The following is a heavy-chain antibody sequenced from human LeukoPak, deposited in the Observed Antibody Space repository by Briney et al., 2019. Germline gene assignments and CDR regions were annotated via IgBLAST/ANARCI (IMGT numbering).Heavy chain of an antibody. Sequence: ASVKVSCKASGYTFTTYAINWVRQAPGQGLEWMGWINTNTGNPTYAQGFTGRFVFSLDTSVSTAYLQISSLKAEDTAVYYCARYSSGWYGGYYFDYWGQGTLVTVSS. V-gene: IGHV7-4-1*02. CDR2: INTNTGNP. J-gene: IGHJ4*02. CDR1: GYTFTTYA. D-gene: IGHD6-19*01. CDR3: ARYSSGWYGGYYFDY.